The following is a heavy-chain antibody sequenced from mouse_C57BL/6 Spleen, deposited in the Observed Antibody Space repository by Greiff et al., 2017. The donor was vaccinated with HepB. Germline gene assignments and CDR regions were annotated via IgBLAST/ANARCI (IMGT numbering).Heavy chain of an antibody. CDR3: TGGGLRRSAWFAY. D-gene: IGHD2-4*01. CDR1: GFTFSNYW. Sequence: EVKLVESGGGLVQPGGSMKLSCVASGFTFSNYWMNWVRQSPEKGLEWVAQIRLKSDNYATHYAESVKGRFTISRDDSKSSVYLQMNNLRAEDTGIYYCTGGGLRRSAWFAYWGQGTLVTVSA. V-gene: IGHV6-3*01. J-gene: IGHJ3*01. CDR2: IRLKSDNYAT.